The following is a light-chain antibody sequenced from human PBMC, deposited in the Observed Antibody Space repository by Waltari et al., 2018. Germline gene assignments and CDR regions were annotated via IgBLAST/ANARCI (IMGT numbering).Light chain of an antibody. CDR2: AAS. V-gene: IGKV3-20*01. J-gene: IGKJ1*01. Sequence: EIVLTPSPDILSLSTGERATLSCRASQTISGSRLAWYQQKPGQAPRLLIYAASSRATGIPDRFSGSGSGTDFTLTISRLEPEDFAVFYCQQYANSPETFGQGTKVEIK. CDR3: QQYANSPET. CDR1: QTISGSR.